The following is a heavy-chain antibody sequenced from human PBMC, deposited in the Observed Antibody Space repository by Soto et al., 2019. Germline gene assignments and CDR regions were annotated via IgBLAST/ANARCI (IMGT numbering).Heavy chain of an antibody. CDR2: IYYSGST. V-gene: IGHV4-59*01. Sequence: SETLSLTCTVSGGSISSYYWSWIRQPPGKGLEWIGYIYYSGSTNYNPSLKSRVTMTRDTSTSTVYMELSSLRSEDTAVYYCARGETARRLPFPNYGGRGPLVT. J-gene: IGHJ4*02. CDR3: ARGETARRLPFPNY. D-gene: IGHD1-26*01. CDR1: GGSISSYY.